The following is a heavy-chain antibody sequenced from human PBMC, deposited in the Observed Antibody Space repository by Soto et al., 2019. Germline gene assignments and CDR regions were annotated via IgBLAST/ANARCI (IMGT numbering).Heavy chain of an antibody. D-gene: IGHD6-13*01. CDR1: GGSFSGYY. CDR3: ARVLGSSSWYVIDY. Sequence: SETLSLTCAVYGGSFSGYYWSWIRQPPGKGLEWIGEINHSGSTNYNPSLKSRVTISVDTSKNQFSLKLSSVTAADTAVYYCARVLGSSSWYVIDYWGQGTLDTVSS. CDR2: INHSGST. J-gene: IGHJ4*02. V-gene: IGHV4-34*01.